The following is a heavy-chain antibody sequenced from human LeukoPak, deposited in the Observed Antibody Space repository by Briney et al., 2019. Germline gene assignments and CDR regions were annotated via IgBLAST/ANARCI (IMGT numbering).Heavy chain of an antibody. J-gene: IGHJ4*02. Sequence: SETLSLTCTVSGGSISSYYWSWIRQPAGKGLEWIGRIYTSGTTNYNPSLKSRVTMSVDMSTRQISLKLSSVTAADTAVYYCAKSSYSIFDYWGQGTLVTVSS. CDR2: IYTSGTT. CDR1: GGSISSYY. D-gene: IGHD5-18*01. CDR3: AKSSYSIFDY. V-gene: IGHV4-4*07.